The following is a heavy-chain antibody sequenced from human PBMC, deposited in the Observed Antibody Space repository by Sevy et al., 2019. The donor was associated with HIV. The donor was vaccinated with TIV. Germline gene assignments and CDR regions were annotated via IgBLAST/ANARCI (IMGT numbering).Heavy chain of an antibody. Sequence: GESLKISCSASGFTFSSYAMHWVRQAPGKGLEYVSAISSNGGSTYYADSVKGRFTISRDNSKNTLYLQMSSLRAEDTAVYYCVKTLVGATVDYWVQGTLVTVSS. CDR3: VKTLVGATVDY. D-gene: IGHD1-26*01. J-gene: IGHJ4*02. V-gene: IGHV3-64D*06. CDR1: GFTFSSYA. CDR2: ISSNGGST.